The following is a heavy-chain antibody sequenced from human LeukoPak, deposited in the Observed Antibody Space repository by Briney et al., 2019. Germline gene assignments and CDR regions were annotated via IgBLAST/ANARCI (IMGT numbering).Heavy chain of an antibody. Sequence: GESLKISCKGPGYSFTSYWIGWVRQMPGKGLEWMGIIYPGDSDTRYSPSFQGQATISADKSISTAYLQWSSLKASDTAMYYCAGRDGYDFWSGYYKVVGYYFDYWGQGTLVTVSS. CDR2: IYPGDSDT. J-gene: IGHJ4*02. D-gene: IGHD3-3*01. CDR3: AGRDGYDFWSGYYKVVGYYFDY. CDR1: GYSFTSYW. V-gene: IGHV5-51*01.